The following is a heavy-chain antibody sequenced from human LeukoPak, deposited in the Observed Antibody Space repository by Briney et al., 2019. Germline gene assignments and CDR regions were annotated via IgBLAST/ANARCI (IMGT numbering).Heavy chain of an antibody. CDR2: IRYDGSNK. CDR1: GFTFSSYG. D-gene: IGHD3-10*01. Sequence: GGSLRLSCAASGFTFSSYGMHWVRQAPAKGLEWVAFIRYDGSNKYYADSVKGRFTISRDNSKNTLYLQMNSLSAEDTAVYYCAKDLYSMVRGVLVYWGQGTLVTVSS. J-gene: IGHJ4*02. V-gene: IGHV3-30*02. CDR3: AKDLYSMVRGVLVY.